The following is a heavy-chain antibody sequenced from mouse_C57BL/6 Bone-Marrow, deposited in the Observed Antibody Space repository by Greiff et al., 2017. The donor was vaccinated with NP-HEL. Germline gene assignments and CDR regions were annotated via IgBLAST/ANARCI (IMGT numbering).Heavy chain of an antibody. Sequence: EVKLMESGGGLVQSGRSLRLSCATSGFTFSDFYMEWVRQAPGKGLEWIAASRNKANDYTTEYSASVKGRFIVSRDTSQSILYLQMNALRAEDTAIYYGARDAWGYRYFDVWGTGTTVTVSS. CDR2: SRNKANDYTT. CDR3: ARDAWGYRYFDV. J-gene: IGHJ1*03. D-gene: IGHD1-3*01. CDR1: GFTFSDFY. V-gene: IGHV7-1*01.